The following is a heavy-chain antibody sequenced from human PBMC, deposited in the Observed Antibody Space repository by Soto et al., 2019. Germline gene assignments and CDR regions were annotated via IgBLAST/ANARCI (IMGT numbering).Heavy chain of an antibody. J-gene: IGHJ1*01. CDR3: ARGGHDSWSGYFLL. V-gene: IGHV4-59*01. D-gene: IGHD3-3*01. CDR1: GGSISSYY. CDR2: IYYSGST. Sequence: KPSETLSLTCTVSGGSISSYYWSWIRQPPGKGLEWIGYIYYSGSTNYNPSLKSRVTISVDTSKNQFSLKLSSVTAADTAVYYCARGGHDSWSGYFLLWGQGTLVTVSS.